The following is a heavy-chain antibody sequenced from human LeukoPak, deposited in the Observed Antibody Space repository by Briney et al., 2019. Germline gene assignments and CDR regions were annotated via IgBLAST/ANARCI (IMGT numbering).Heavy chain of an antibody. V-gene: IGHV3-74*01. CDR1: GFXFSDYW. CDR2: LTSDGRST. J-gene: IGHJ4*02. Sequence: GGSLRLSCAASGFXFSDYWMHWVRQAPGKGLVWVSRLTSDGRSTSYADSVKGRFTMSRDNAKNTLFLQMNSLRDEDTAVYYCARGASTYSDYWGQGTPVTVSS. CDR3: ARGASTYSDY.